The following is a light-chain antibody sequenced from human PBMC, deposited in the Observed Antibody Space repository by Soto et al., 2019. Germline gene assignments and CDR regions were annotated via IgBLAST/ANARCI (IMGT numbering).Light chain of an antibody. V-gene: IGKV3-20*01. CDR2: GGS. Sequence: EIVLTQSPGTLSLSPGERATLSCRASQSVSSSYLAWYQQKPGQAPRLLIYGGSSRATGIPDRFSGSGSGTDFTLTISRLEPEDFAVYYCHQYGSSFTFGPGTKVDI. CDR1: QSVSSSY. CDR3: HQYGSSFT. J-gene: IGKJ3*01.